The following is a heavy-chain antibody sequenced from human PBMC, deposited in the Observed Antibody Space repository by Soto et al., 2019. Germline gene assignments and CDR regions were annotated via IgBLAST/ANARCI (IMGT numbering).Heavy chain of an antibody. CDR3: AKDQAEIYYSPSFDY. V-gene: IGHV3-30-3*01. CDR2: ISYDGSNK. D-gene: IGHD3-10*01. CDR1: GFTFSSYA. J-gene: IGHJ4*02. Sequence: QVQRMESGGGVVQPGRSLRLSCAASGFTFSSYAMHWVRQAPGKGLEWVAVISYDGSNKYHADSVKGRFTISRDNSKNTLYLQMNRLRAEDTAVYYCAKDQAEIYYSPSFDYWGQRTLVTVSS.